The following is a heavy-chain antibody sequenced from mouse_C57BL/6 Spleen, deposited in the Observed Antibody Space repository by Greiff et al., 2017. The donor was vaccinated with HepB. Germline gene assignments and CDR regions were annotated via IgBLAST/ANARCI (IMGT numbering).Heavy chain of an antibody. CDR1: GYTFTSYW. CDR3: ARGDLPYAMDY. Sequence: VQLQQPGAELVKPGASVKLSCKASGYTFTSYWMQWVKQRPGQGLEWIGEIDPSDSYNNYNQKLKGKATWTVDTSSSTAYMQLSSLTSEDSAVYYCARGDLPYAMDYWGQGTSVTVSS. V-gene: IGHV1-50*01. D-gene: IGHD5-1*01. CDR2: IDPSDSYN. J-gene: IGHJ4*01.